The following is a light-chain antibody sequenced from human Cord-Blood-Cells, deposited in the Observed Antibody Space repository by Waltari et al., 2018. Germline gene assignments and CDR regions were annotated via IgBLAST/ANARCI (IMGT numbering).Light chain of an antibody. CDR3: CSYAGSYV. V-gene: IGLV2-11*01. J-gene: IGLJ1*01. Sequence: QSALTQPRSVSGFPGQSVTISCTGTSSDVGGYNYVSWYQQHPGKAPKLMIYEFSKRPSGVPDRFSGSKSGNTASLTISGLQAEDEADYYCCSYAGSYVFGTGTKVTVL. CDR2: EFS. CDR1: SSDVGGYNY.